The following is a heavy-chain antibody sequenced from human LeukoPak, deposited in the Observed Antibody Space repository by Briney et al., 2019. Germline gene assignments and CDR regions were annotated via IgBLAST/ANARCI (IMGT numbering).Heavy chain of an antibody. Sequence: SETLSLICAVSGYSISSGYYWGWIRQPPGKGLEWIGSIYHSGSTYYNPSLKSRVTISVDTSKNQFSLKLSSVTAADTAVYYCARDPYYDILTGYFEGRDYWGQGTLVTVSS. CDR2: IYHSGST. CDR3: ARDPYYDILTGYFEGRDY. J-gene: IGHJ4*02. CDR1: GYSISSGYY. D-gene: IGHD3-9*01. V-gene: IGHV4-38-2*02.